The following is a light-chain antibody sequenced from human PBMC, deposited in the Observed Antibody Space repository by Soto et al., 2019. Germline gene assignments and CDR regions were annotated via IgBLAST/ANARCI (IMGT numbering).Light chain of an antibody. CDR1: QSVSNN. V-gene: IGKV3-15*01. CDR2: DAS. J-gene: IGKJ1*01. CDR3: QQYNNWPQT. Sequence: EIVLTQSPGTLSLSPGERATLSCRASQSVSNNYLAWYQQKPGQAPRLLIYDASTRATGVPARFSGSASGTEFTLTITSLQSEDFAVYYCQQYNNWPQTFGQGTKVDI.